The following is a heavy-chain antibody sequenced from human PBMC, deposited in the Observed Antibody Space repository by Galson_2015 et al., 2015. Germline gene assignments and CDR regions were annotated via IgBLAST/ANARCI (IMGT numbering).Heavy chain of an antibody. CDR3: ARDLGTYYDFWSGYFDAFDI. J-gene: IGHJ3*02. D-gene: IGHD3-3*01. Sequence: ETLSLTCAVSGYSISSGYYWGWIRQPPGKGLEWIGSIYHSGSTYYNPSLKSRVTISVDTSKNQFSLKLSSVTAADTAVYYCARDLGTYYDFWSGYFDAFDIWGQGTMVTVSS. V-gene: IGHV4-38-2*02. CDR2: IYHSGST. CDR1: GYSISSGYY.